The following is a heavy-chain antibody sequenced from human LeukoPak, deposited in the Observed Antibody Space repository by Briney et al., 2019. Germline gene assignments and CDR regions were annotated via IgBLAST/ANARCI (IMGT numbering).Heavy chain of an antibody. V-gene: IGHV4-4*07. CDR2: ISTSGST. D-gene: IGHD1-26*01. CDR1: GGSISSYY. Sequence: SETLSLTCTVSGGSISSYYWSWIRQPAGKGLESIGHISTSGSTNYNPSLKSRVTMSVDTSKNQFSLKLSSVTAADTAVYYCARGVELPYYFDYWGQGTLATVSS. J-gene: IGHJ4*02. CDR3: ARGVELPYYFDY.